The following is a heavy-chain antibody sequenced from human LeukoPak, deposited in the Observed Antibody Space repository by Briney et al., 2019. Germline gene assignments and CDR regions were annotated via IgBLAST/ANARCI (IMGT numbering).Heavy chain of an antibody. CDR2: IYYTGNT. Sequence: SETLSLTCTVSGGSISSYYWGWIRQPPGKGLEWIGNIYYTGNTYYNSSLKSRVTMSVDTSKNQFSLKLSSVTAADTAVYYCARIPRGRVDWFDPWGQGTLVTVSS. CDR3: ARIPRGRVDWFDP. CDR1: GGSISSYY. D-gene: IGHD3-3*01. J-gene: IGHJ5*02. V-gene: IGHV4-39*07.